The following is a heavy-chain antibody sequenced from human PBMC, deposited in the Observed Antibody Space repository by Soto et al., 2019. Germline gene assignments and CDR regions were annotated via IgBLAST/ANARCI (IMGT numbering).Heavy chain of an antibody. Sequence: EVQLVESGGGLVQPGGSLRLSCAASGFTFNTYSMNWVRQAPGKGLEWLSYISSSSSTIYYADSEKGRFTISRDNAKTSPYLQMNSLRDEDAAVYLCARGYYYGLDVWGQGPTVTVAS. CDR2: ISSSSSTI. J-gene: IGHJ6*02. CDR3: ARGYYYGLDV. V-gene: IGHV3-48*02. CDR1: GFTFNTYS.